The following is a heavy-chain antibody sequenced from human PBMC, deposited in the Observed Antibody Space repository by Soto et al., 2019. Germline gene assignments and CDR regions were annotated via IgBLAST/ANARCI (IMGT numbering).Heavy chain of an antibody. J-gene: IGHJ5*02. CDR1: GFTFSSYT. V-gene: IGHV3-21*01. CDR3: ATLARGGPVTLPLDA. Sequence: GGSLRLSCAASGFTFSSYTINCVRLGPGKGLEWVSSISTRSSLIYYADSVKGRFTISRDNAKNSAYLQMNSLRVDDTAVYYCATLARGGPVTLPLDAWGQGTLVTVSS. CDR2: ISTRSSLI. D-gene: IGHD3-10*01.